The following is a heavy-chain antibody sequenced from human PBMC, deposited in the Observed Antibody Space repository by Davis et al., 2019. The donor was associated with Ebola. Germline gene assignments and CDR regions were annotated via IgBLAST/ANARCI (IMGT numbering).Heavy chain of an antibody. CDR2: INHSGST. CDR3: ARERPAARRLLDY. D-gene: IGHD2-2*01. Sequence: SETLSLTCAVYGGSFSGYYWSWIRQPPGKGLEWIGEINHSGSTNYNPSLKSRVTISVDTSKNQFSLKLSSVTAADTAVYYCARERPAARRLLDYWGQGTLVTVSS. V-gene: IGHV4-34*01. CDR1: GGSFSGYY. J-gene: IGHJ4*02.